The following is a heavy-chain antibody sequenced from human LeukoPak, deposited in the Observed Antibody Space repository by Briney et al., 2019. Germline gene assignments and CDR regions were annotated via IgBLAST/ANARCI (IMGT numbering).Heavy chain of an antibody. V-gene: IGHV3-7*03. CDR1: GFTFSSYW. J-gene: IGHJ4*02. D-gene: IGHD3-22*01. Sequence: GGSLRLSCAASGFTFSSYWMSWVRQAPGKGLEWVANIKQDGSEKYYVDSVKGRFTISRANAKNSLYLQMNSLRAEDTAVYYCAKDRSFSYYDSSGPIDYWGQGTLVTVSS. CDR3: AKDRSFSYYDSSGPIDY. CDR2: IKQDGSEK.